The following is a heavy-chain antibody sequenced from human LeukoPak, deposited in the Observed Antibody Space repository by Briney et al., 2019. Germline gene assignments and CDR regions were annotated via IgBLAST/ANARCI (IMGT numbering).Heavy chain of an antibody. D-gene: IGHD3-10*01. Sequence: ASVTVSCRASGYTFTGYYIHWVRQAPGQGLEWMGWINPNSGGTNNAQKFQGRVTMTRDTSISTAYMELSRLRSDDTAIYYCARVRPVRGIDWFDPWGQGTLVTVSS. CDR1: GYTFTGYY. CDR3: ARVRPVRGIDWFDP. J-gene: IGHJ5*02. CDR2: INPNSGGT. V-gene: IGHV1-2*02.